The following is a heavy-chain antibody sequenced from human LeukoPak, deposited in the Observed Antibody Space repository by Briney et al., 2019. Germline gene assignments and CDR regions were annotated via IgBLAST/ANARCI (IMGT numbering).Heavy chain of an antibody. D-gene: IGHD5-18*01. V-gene: IGHV4-59*08. CDR1: GGSFSNYY. J-gene: IGHJ5*02. CDR3: ARHPTALVSYGFDP. CDR2: IYYGGST. Sequence: KASETLSLTCTVSGGSFSNYYWSWIRQPPGKGLEWIGYIYYGGSTNYNPSLKSRVTISVDTSKNQFSLNLSSVTAADTAVYYCARHPTALVSYGFDPWGQGTLVTVSS.